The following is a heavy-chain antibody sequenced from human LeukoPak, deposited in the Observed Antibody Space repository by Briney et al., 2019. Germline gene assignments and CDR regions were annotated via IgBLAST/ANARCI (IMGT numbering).Heavy chain of an antibody. CDR1: GGSLSNYY. CDR2: INHSGST. Sequence: PSETLSLTXAVYGGSLSNYYWSWIRQTPGKGLEWLGEINHSGSTNYNPSLKSRVTISVDMSKNQFSLELSSVTAADTAVYYCARGPASGSNFAWFDPWGQGTLVTVSS. CDR3: ARGPASGSNFAWFDP. J-gene: IGHJ5*02. D-gene: IGHD3-10*01. V-gene: IGHV4-34*01.